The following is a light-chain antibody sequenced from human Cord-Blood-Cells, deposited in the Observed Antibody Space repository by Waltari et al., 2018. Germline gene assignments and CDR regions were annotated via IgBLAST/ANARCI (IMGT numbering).Light chain of an antibody. V-gene: IGLV2-8*01. Sequence: QSALTQPPSASGSPGPSVTISCTGTSSDVGGYNYVSWYQQHPGKAPTLMIYEVSKRPSGVPDRFSGSKSGNTASLTVSGLQAEDEADYYCSSYAGSNNLGFGGGTKLTVL. CDR1: SSDVGGYNY. CDR3: SSYAGSNNLG. J-gene: IGLJ3*02. CDR2: EVS.